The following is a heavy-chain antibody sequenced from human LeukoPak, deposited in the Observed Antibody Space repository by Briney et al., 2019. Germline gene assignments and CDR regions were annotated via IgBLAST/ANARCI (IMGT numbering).Heavy chain of an antibody. CDR3: VRGGTTFRFDP. D-gene: IGHD1-1*01. V-gene: IGHV3-74*01. Sequence: GGSLRLSCAASGFTFSSYWMHWVRQAPGKGLVWVSRINSDGSGTSYADSVKGRFTISRGNAKNTMYLQMSSLGAEDTAVYYCVRGGTTFRFDPWGQGTLVTVSS. J-gene: IGHJ5*02. CDR1: GFTFSSYW. CDR2: INSDGSGT.